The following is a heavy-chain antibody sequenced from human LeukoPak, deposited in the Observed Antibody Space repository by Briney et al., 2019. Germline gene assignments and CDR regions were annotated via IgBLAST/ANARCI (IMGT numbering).Heavy chain of an antibody. D-gene: IGHD3-22*01. J-gene: IGHJ4*02. CDR1: GGTFSSYA. Sequence: SVKVSCKASGGTFSSYAISWVRQAPGQGLEWMGGIIPIFGTANYAQKFQGRVTITTDESTSTAYMELSNLRSEDTAVYYCASKYYYDSSGYYCPLGYWGQGTLVTVSS. V-gene: IGHV1-69*05. CDR2: IIPIFGTA. CDR3: ASKYYYDSSGYYCPLGY.